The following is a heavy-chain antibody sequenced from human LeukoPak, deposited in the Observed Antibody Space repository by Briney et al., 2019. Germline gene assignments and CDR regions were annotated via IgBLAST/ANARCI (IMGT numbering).Heavy chain of an antibody. D-gene: IGHD6-13*01. V-gene: IGHV3-33*01. J-gene: IGHJ3*02. Sequence: GGSLRLSCAASGFTFSSYGMHWVRLAPGKGREWVAGIWYDGSNKYYADSVKGRFTISRDNSKNTLYLHMNSLRAEDTAVYYCARDLWQQLVLSDAFDIWGQGTMVTVSS. CDR3: ARDLWQQLVLSDAFDI. CDR2: IWYDGSNK. CDR1: GFTFSSYG.